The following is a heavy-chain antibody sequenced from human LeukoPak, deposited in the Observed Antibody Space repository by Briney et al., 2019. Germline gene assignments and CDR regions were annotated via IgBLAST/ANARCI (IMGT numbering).Heavy chain of an antibody. CDR2: ISSSGSTI. J-gene: IGHJ5*02. V-gene: IGHV3-48*03. Sequence: GGSLRLSCAASGFPFSSYEMNWVRQAPGKGLEWVSYISSSGSTIYYADSVKGRFTISRDNAKNSLYLQMNSLRAEDTAVYYCARDGGDPNWFDPWGQGTLVTVSS. CDR1: GFPFSSYE. D-gene: IGHD2-21*01. CDR3: ARDGGDPNWFDP.